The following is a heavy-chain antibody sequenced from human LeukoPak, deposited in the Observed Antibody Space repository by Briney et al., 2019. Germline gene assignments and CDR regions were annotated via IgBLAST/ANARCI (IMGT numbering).Heavy chain of an antibody. Sequence: PSETLSLTCTVSGGSISSYYWSWIRQPPGKGLEWIGYIYYSGSTNYSPSLKSRLTISVDTSNNQLSLTLSSVTAADTDVYYCARKYGSSGLGYFDLWGRGTLVTVSS. V-gene: IGHV4-59*01. CDR1: GGSISSYY. CDR2: IYYSGST. CDR3: ARKYGSSGLGYFDL. D-gene: IGHD6-13*01. J-gene: IGHJ2*01.